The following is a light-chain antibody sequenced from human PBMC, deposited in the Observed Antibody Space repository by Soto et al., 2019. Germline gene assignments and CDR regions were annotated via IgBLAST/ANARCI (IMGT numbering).Light chain of an antibody. J-gene: IGKJ4*01. V-gene: IGKV1-12*01. CDR1: QSISGW. Sequence: DIQMTQSPSSVSASVGDRVTITCRASQSISGWLAWYQQKPGKAPKLLIYAASTLETGVPSRFSGGRSGTDFTLTINNLQPEDFATYYCQQATISQLTFGGGTKVEIK. CDR2: AAS. CDR3: QQATISQLT.